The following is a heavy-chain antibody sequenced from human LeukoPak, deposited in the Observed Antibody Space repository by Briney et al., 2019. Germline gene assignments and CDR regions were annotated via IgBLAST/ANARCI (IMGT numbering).Heavy chain of an antibody. CDR2: ISGSGGST. CDR1: GFTFSSYA. Sequence: GGSLRLSCAASGFTFSSYAMSWVRQSPGKGLEWVSAISGSGGSTYYADSVKGRFTISRDNSKNTLYLQMNSLRAEDTAVYYCAKDLTGVSTSCYGDYWGQGTLVTVSS. CDR3: AKDLTGVSTSCYGDY. D-gene: IGHD2-2*01. V-gene: IGHV3-23*01. J-gene: IGHJ4*02.